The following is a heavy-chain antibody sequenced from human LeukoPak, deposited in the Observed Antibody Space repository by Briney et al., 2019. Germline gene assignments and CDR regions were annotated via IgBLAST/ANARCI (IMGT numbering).Heavy chain of an antibody. J-gene: IGHJ4*02. CDR2: ISGRDDST. D-gene: IGHD3-9*01. V-gene: IGHV3-23*01. CDR3: AKWGDYDILTGYYDPDY. CDR1: GFTVTNYA. Sequence: GGSLRLSCAASGFTVTNYAMYWVRQAPGKGLEWVSAISGRDDSTYYADSVKGRFTISRDTSKNTLFLQMDSLRAEDTAVYYCAKWGDYDILTGYYDPDYWGQGTLVTVSS.